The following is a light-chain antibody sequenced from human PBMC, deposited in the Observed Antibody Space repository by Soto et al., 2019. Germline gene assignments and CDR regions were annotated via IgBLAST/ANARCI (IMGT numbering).Light chain of an antibody. CDR2: DAS. CDR3: QQCDDLPLT. J-gene: IGKJ4*01. V-gene: IGKV1-33*01. Sequence: DIQMTQSPSSLSASVGDRVTVTCQASQDISNYLNWYQQKPGKAPKLLISDASYLETGVPSRFSGSGSGTDFTFTISSLQPEDIATYFCQQCDDLPLTFGGGTKVEI. CDR1: QDISNY.